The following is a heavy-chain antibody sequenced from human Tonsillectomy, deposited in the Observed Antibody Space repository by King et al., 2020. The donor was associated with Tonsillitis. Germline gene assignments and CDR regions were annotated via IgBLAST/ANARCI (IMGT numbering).Heavy chain of an antibody. CDR3: TTDPRFLEWLLSPFDY. J-gene: IGHJ4*02. Sequence: VQLVESGGGLVKPGGSLRLSCAASGLILSYAWLSWVRQAPGKGLEWFGRIKSKTDGGTTDYAAPVKGRFTISRDDSKNTLYLQMNSLKTEDTAVYYCTTDPRFLEWLLSPFDYWGQGTLVTVSS. CDR2: IKSKTDGGTT. CDR1: GLILSYAW. D-gene: IGHD3-3*01. V-gene: IGHV3-15*01.